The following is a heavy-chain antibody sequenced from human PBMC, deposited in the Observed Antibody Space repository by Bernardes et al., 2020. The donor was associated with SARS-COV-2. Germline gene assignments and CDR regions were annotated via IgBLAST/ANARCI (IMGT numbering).Heavy chain of an antibody. V-gene: IGHV5-51*01. CDR1: GYSFTSYW. CDR2: IYPGDSDT. CDR3: ARGYYDFWSGYCPAFDI. Sequence: GESLKISCKGSGYSFTSYWIGWVRQMPGKGLEWMGIIYPGDSDTRYSPSFQGQVTISADKSISTAYLQWSSLKASDTAMYYCARGYYDFWSGYCPAFDIWGQGTMVTVSS. J-gene: IGHJ3*02. D-gene: IGHD3-3*01.